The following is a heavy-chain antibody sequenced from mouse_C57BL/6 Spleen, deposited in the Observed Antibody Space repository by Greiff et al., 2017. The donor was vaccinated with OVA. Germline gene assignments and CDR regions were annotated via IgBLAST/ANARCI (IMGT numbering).Heavy chain of an antibody. J-gene: IGHJ2*01. CDR3: ARDAYDYDFDY. CDR1: GYTFTSYW. Sequence: QVQLQQSGAELVRPGSSVKLSCKASGYTFTSYWMHWVKQRPIQGLEWIGNIDPSDSETHYNQKFKDKATLTVDKSSSTAYMQLSSLTSEDSAVYYCARDAYDYDFDYWGQGTTLTVSS. V-gene: IGHV1-52*01. D-gene: IGHD2-4*01. CDR2: IDPSDSET.